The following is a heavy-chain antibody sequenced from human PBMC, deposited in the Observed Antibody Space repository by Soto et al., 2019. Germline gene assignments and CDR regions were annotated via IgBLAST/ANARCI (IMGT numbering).Heavy chain of an antibody. CDR2: ISSSSITI. D-gene: IGHD6-25*01. V-gene: IGHV3-48*01. Sequence: QPGGSLRLSCAASGFTFSSYNMNWVRQAPGKGLEWVSYISSSSITIYYADSVKGRFTVSRDNAKSSLYLQMNSLRAEDTAMYYCAGGRPPPVWGQGTMVTVSS. J-gene: IGHJ3*01. CDR1: GFTFSSYN. CDR3: AGGRPPPV.